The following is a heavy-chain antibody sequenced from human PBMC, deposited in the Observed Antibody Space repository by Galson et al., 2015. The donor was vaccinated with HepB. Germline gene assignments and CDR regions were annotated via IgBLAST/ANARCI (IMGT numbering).Heavy chain of an antibody. V-gene: IGHV3-21*01. Sequence: SLRLSCAASGLTFSSYSMNWVRQAPGKELEWVSSISSSSSYIYYADSVKGRFTISRDNAKNSLYLQMNSLRAEDTAVYYCARTPPQGITMYYYGMDVWGQGTTVTVSS. CDR3: ARTPPQGITMYYYGMDV. CDR2: ISSSSSYI. CDR1: GLTFSSYS. J-gene: IGHJ6*02. D-gene: IGHD3-10*01.